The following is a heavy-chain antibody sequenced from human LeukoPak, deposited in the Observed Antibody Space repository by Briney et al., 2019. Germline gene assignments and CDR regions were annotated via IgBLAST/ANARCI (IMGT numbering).Heavy chain of an antibody. Sequence: VASVKVSCKASGGTFSSYAISWVRQAPGQGLEWMGGIIPIFGTANYAQKFQGRVTITTDESTSTAYMELSSLRSEGSAVYYCAIYDFWSGYYVDWGQGTLVTVSS. CDR2: IIPIFGTA. CDR3: AIYDFWSGYYVD. J-gene: IGHJ4*02. V-gene: IGHV1-69*05. D-gene: IGHD3-3*01. CDR1: GGTFSSYA.